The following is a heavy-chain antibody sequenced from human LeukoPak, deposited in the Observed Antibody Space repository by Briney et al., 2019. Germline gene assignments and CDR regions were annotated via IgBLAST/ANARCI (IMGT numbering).Heavy chain of an antibody. CDR2: IKQDGSEK. CDR3: AKRGVDYYDSSGYYLPLWYFDY. Sequence: GGSLRLSCAASGFTFNSYWMSWVRHPPGKGLEWVANIKQDGSEKYYVDSVKGRFTISRDNAKNSLYLQMNSLRAEDTAVYYCAKRGVDYYDSSGYYLPLWYFDYWGQGTLVTVSS. J-gene: IGHJ4*02. D-gene: IGHD3-22*01. CDR1: GFTFNSYW. V-gene: IGHV3-7*01.